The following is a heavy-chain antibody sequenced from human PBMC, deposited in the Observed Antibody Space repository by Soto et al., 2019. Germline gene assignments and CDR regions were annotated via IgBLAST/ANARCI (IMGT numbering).Heavy chain of an antibody. D-gene: IGHD2-2*02. V-gene: IGHV3-30*18. CDR1: GFPLDDFG. Sequence: LSCFASGFPLDDFGMNWLRQVTGKGLQWLEVISIDGSDKFYADSVKARFTISRDNSKNTLYLHMSGLRAEDTAVYYCAKSPDFFCSSAYCYRYYFDYWIQVTLVTVSS. CDR2: ISIDGSDK. CDR3: AKSPDFFCSSAYCYRYYFDY. J-gene: IGHJ4*02.